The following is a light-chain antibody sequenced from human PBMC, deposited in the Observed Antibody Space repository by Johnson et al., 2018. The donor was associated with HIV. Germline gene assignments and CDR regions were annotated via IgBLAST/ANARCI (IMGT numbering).Light chain of an antibody. CDR3: GTWDSSLCAHYV. Sequence: QSVLTQPPSVSAAPGQKVTISCSGSSSNIGNNYVYWYQQLPGTAPKLLIYENNKRPSGIPDRFSGSKSGTSATLGITGLQTGDEADYYCGTWDSSLCAHYVFGTGTKITVL. V-gene: IGLV1-51*02. CDR1: SSNIGNNY. CDR2: ENN. J-gene: IGLJ1*01.